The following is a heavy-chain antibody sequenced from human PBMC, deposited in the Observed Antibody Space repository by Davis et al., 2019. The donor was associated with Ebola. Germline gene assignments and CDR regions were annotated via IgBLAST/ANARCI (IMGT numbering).Heavy chain of an antibody. J-gene: IGHJ4*02. V-gene: IGHV4-4*02. CDR3: ASLDSSGWGLDY. Sequence: MPSETLSLTCAVSGDSISSSNWWSWVRQPPGKGLEWIGEISQSGSTNYNPSLKSRVTISVDKSKNQFSLKLSSVTAADTAVYYCASLDSSGWGLDYWGQGTLVTVSS. CDR1: GDSISSSNW. D-gene: IGHD6-19*01. CDR2: ISQSGST.